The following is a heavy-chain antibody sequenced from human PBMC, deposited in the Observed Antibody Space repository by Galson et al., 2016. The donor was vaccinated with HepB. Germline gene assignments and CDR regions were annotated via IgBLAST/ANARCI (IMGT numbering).Heavy chain of an antibody. CDR1: GLTVSSNY. Sequence: SLRLSCAASGLTVSSNYMSWVRQAPGKGLEWVSVIYSGGSAYYADSVKGRFTISRDNSKNTLYLQMNSLRAEDTAVYYCAKTSSYSASRDWGQGTLVTVSS. CDR2: IYSGGSA. V-gene: IGHV3-53*01. D-gene: IGHD1-26*01. CDR3: AKTSSYSASRD. J-gene: IGHJ4*02.